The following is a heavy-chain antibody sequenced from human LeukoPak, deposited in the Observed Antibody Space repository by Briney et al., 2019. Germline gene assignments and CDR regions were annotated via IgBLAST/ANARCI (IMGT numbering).Heavy chain of an antibody. Sequence: SQTLSLTCTVSGGSISSGGYYWRWIRQPPGKGLEWIGYIYHSGSTYYNPSLKSRVTISVDRSKNQFSLKLSSVTAADTAVYYCARPVNNAFDIWGQGTMVTVSS. J-gene: IGHJ3*02. V-gene: IGHV4-30-2*01. D-gene: IGHD2/OR15-2a*01. CDR3: ARPVNNAFDI. CDR2: IYHSGST. CDR1: GGSISSGGYY.